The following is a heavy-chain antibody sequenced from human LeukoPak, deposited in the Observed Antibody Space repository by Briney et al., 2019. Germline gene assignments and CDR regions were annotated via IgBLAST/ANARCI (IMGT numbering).Heavy chain of an antibody. Sequence: SETLSLTCTVSGGSISGYYWTWIRQPPGKGLEWIGYIYYSGSTNYNPSLKSRVTISVDTSKNQFSLKLSSVTAADTAVYYCARDSPSRGDFWFDPWAREPWSPSPQ. V-gene: IGHV4-59*01. D-gene: IGHD3-16*01. J-gene: IGHJ5*02. CDR1: GGSISGYY. CDR3: ARDSPSRGDFWFDP. CDR2: IYYSGST.